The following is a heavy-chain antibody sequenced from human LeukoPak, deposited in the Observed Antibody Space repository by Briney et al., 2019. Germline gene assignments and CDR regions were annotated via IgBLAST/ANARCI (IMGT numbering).Heavy chain of an antibody. J-gene: IGHJ6*02. Sequence: PGGSLRLSCAASGFTFSSYAMHWVRQAPGKGLEWVAVIPYDGSNKYYADSVKGRFTISRDNSKNTLYLQMNSLRAEDTAVYYCARDYSGAYYGMDVWGQGTTVTVSS. D-gene: IGHD2-15*01. CDR1: GFTFSSYA. V-gene: IGHV3-30-3*01. CDR2: IPYDGSNK. CDR3: ARDYSGAYYGMDV.